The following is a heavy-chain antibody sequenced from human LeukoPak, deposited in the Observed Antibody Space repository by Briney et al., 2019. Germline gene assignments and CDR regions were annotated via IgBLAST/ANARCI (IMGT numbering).Heavy chain of an antibody. D-gene: IGHD6-19*01. CDR2: INPNSGGT. Sequence: ASVKVSCKASGYTFTGYYMHWVRQAPGQGLEWMGWINPNSGGTNYAQKFQGRVTMTRDTSISTAYMELSRLRSDDTAVYYCARGVQQWLVRNYFGYWGQGTLVTVSS. J-gene: IGHJ4*02. V-gene: IGHV1-2*02. CDR3: ARGVQQWLVRNYFGY. CDR1: GYTFTGYY.